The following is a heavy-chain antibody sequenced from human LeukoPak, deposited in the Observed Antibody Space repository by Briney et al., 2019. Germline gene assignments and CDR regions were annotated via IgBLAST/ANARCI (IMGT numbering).Heavy chain of an antibody. Sequence: SETLSLTCTVSGGSISSSSYYWGWIRQPPVKGLEWIGSIYHSGSTYYNPSLKSRVTISVDTSKNQFSLKLSSVTAADTAVYYCARPSYSSSSVSDYWGQGALVTVSS. D-gene: IGHD6-6*01. CDR3: ARPSYSSSSVSDY. CDR2: IYHSGST. CDR1: GGSISSSSYY. V-gene: IGHV4-39*07. J-gene: IGHJ4*02.